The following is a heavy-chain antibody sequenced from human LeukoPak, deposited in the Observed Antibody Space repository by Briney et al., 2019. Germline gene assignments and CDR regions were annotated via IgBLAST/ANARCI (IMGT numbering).Heavy chain of an antibody. J-gene: IGHJ4*02. CDR3: AGGWGYFDY. Sequence: SETLSLTCTLSGGPISSYHWNWLRQPPGQGLEWIGYIYYSGSTNYNPSLKSRVTISVDTSKNQFSLKLSSVTAADTAVYYCAGGWGYFDYWGQGSLVTVSS. V-gene: IGHV4-59*01. D-gene: IGHD3-16*01. CDR1: GGPISSYH. CDR2: IYYSGST.